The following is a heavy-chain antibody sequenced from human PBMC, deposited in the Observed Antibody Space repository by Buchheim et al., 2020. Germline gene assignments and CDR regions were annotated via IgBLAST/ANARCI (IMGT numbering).Heavy chain of an antibody. V-gene: IGHV3-15*01. D-gene: IGHD6-6*01. CDR1: GFTFSNAW. Sequence: EVQLVESGGGLVKPGGSLRLSCAASGFTFSNAWMSWVRQAPGKGLEWVGRIKSKTDGGPTDYAAPVKGRFTIPRDDSKNTLYLQMNSLKTEDTAVYYCTTGVGSSSWYYYYYGMDVWGQGTT. CDR3: TTGVGSSSWYYYYYGMDV. J-gene: IGHJ6*02. CDR2: IKSKTDGGPT.